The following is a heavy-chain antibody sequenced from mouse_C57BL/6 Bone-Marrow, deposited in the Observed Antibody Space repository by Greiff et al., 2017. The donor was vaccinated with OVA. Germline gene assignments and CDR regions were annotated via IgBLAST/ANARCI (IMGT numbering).Heavy chain of an antibody. CDR3: ARKITTVVGYWYFDV. CDR1: GFTFSDYY. Sequence: EVKVEESGGGLVQPGGSLKLSCAASGFTFSDYYMYWVRQTPEKRLEWVAYISNGGGSTYYPDTVKGRFTISSDNAKNTLYLQMSRLKSEDTAMYYCARKITTVVGYWYFDVWGTGTTVTVSS. V-gene: IGHV5-12*01. J-gene: IGHJ1*03. D-gene: IGHD1-1*01. CDR2: ISNGGGST.